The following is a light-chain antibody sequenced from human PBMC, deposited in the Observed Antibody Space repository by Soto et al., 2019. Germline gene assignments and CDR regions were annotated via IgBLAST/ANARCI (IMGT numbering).Light chain of an antibody. V-gene: IGKV3-11*01. J-gene: IGKJ5*01. CDR2: DTS. CDR3: QQRRNWPIT. CDR1: QSVSSY. Sequence: TQSPGTLSSSPGERATLSCRASQSVSSYLAWYQQKPGQAPRLLIYDTSNRATGIPARFSGSGSGTDFTLTISSLEPEDFALYYCQQRRNWPITFGQGTLLEV.